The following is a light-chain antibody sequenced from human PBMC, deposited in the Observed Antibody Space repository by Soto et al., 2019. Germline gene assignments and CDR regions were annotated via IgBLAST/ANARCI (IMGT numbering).Light chain of an antibody. Sequence: EIQMTQSPSTLSASVGDRVTITCRASQSTSSWLAWYQQKPGKAPKLLIYKASSLESGVPSRFSGSGSGTEFTLTISSLQPDDFATYYCQQYNSYATFGQGTKLEIK. CDR3: QQYNSYAT. V-gene: IGKV1-5*03. J-gene: IGKJ2*01. CDR1: QSTSSW. CDR2: KAS.